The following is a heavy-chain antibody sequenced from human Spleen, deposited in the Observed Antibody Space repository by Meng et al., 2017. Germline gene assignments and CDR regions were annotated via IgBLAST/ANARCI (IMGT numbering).Heavy chain of an antibody. V-gene: IGHV1-2*02. CDR3: RSDRWFGNNWFDP. J-gene: IGHJ5*02. CDR2: INPSGGGT. D-gene: IGHD3-10*01. CDR1: GYTFTAYY. Sequence: VQLGQFGAGVKKPGASVKVSCEASGYTFTAYYMHWVRQAPGQLEWMGWINPSGGGTNYAQKFQDRVTMTRDTSIGTAFMQLSRLTSDDTAVYYWRSDRWFGNNWFDPWGQGTLVTVSS.